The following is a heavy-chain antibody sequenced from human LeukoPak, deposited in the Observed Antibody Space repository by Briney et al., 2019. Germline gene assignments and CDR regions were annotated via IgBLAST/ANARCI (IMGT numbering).Heavy chain of an antibody. CDR2: IYHSGST. D-gene: IGHD2-2*01. V-gene: IGHV4-30-2*01. CDR1: GGSISSGGYY. Sequence: SETLFLTCTVSGGSISSGGYYWSWIRQPPGKGLEWIGYIYHSGSTYYNPSLKSRVTISVDRSKNQFSPKLSSVTAADTAVYYCARDPRYCSSTSCYGLRDYWGQGTLVTVSS. J-gene: IGHJ4*02. CDR3: ARDPRYCSSTSCYGLRDY.